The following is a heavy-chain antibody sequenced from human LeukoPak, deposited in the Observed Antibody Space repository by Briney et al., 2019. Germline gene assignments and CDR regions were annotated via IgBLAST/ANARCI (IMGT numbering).Heavy chain of an antibody. CDR1: GFTFSSYE. CDR2: ISSSGSTI. D-gene: IGHD2-15*01. Sequence: GGSLRLSCAASGFTFSSYEMNWVRQAPGKGLEWVSYISSSGSTIYYADSVKGRFAISRDNAKNSLYLQMNSLRAEDTAVYYCAKYCSGGSCYSGYCYYGMDVWGKGTTVTVSS. J-gene: IGHJ6*04. V-gene: IGHV3-48*03. CDR3: AKYCSGGSCYSGYCYYGMDV.